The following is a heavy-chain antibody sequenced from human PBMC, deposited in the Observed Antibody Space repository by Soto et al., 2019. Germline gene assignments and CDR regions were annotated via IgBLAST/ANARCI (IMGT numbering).Heavy chain of an antibody. CDR1: GFTFSSYS. J-gene: IGHJ4*02. V-gene: IGHV3-21*01. CDR2: ISSSSSYI. D-gene: IGHD6-6*01. Sequence: GGSLRLSCAASGFTFSSYSMNWVRQAPGKGLEWVSSISSSSSYIYYADSVKGRFTISRDNAKNSLYLQMNSLRAEDTAVYYCARDRESIAARSTYYFDYWGQGTLVTVSS. CDR3: ARDRESIAARSTYYFDY.